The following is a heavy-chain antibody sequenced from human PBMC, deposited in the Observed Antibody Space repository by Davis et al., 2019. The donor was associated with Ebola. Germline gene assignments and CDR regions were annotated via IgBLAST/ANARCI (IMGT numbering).Heavy chain of an antibody. D-gene: IGHD1-26*01. V-gene: IGHV4-59*08. CDR1: GGSISSYY. CDR3: ARGDYHGYSGSYLGY. J-gene: IGHJ4*02. Sequence: MPSETLSLTCTVSGGSISSYYWSWIRQPPGRGLEWIGYIYYSGSTNYNPSLKSRVTISVDTSKNQFSLKLSSVTAADTAVYYCARGDYHGYSGSYLGYWGQGTLVTVSS. CDR2: IYYSGST.